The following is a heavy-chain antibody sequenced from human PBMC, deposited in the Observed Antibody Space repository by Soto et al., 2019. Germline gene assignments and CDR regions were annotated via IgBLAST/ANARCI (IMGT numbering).Heavy chain of an antibody. J-gene: IGHJ3*02. CDR1: GGAFIGDY. CDR3: AGETSDYDILTAPTPFEI. Sequence: QVQLQQGGAGRLKPSETLSLTCAVSGGAFIGDYCNGIRQPPGKGFEWIGEIDHSGSTTYKPSLKHRVTISVDTSKRQSSLKLSSVTAAETAVYYCAGETSDYDILTAPTPFEICGQGTMVAVSS. V-gene: IGHV4-34*02. D-gene: IGHD3-9*01. CDR2: IDHSGST.